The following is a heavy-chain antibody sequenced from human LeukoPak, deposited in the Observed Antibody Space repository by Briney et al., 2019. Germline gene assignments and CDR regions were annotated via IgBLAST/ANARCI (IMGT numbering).Heavy chain of an antibody. CDR2: ISSSSSYI. V-gene: IGHV3-21*01. CDR3: ASTKHFDYGVYYYTMDV. Sequence: PGGSLRLSCAASGFTFSSYSMNWVRQAPGKGLEWVSSISSSSSYIYNADSVKGRFTISRDNAKNSLYLQMNSLRAEDTAVYYCASTKHFDYGVYYYTMDVWGQGTTVTVSS. CDR1: GFTFSSYS. J-gene: IGHJ6*02. D-gene: IGHD4-17*01.